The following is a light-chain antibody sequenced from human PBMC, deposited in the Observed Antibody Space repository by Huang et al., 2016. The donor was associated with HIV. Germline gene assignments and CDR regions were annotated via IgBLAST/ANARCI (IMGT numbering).Light chain of an antibody. V-gene: IGKV3-15*01. CDR1: QSLSTN. CDR3: QQYDDWPPVT. J-gene: IGKJ3*01. Sequence: EVVMTQSPATLSVSQGESATRFCRASQSLSTNLAWYQQKPGQPPRLLIYGASTSATGVPARFSGSGSGTDVTLTISSLQPEDFAVYYWQQYDDWPPVTFGPGTKVDFK. CDR2: GAS.